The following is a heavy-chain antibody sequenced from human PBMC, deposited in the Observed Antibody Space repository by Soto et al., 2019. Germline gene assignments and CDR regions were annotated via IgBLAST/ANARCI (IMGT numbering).Heavy chain of an antibody. CDR3: ARHDNMTLGSMYLDS. CDR1: GGSISSGGYY. Sequence: SETLSLTCTVSGGSISSGGYYWSWIRQHPGTGLEWIGDISHSGSTYYNASLKSRATISVDTSRNQFSLMLNSVTAADTAVYFCARHDNMTLGSMYLDSWGPGTRVT. D-gene: IGHD3-10*02. J-gene: IGHJ5*02. V-gene: IGHV4-31*03. CDR2: ISHSGST.